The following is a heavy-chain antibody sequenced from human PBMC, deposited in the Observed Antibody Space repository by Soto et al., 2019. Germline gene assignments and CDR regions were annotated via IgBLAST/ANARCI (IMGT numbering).Heavy chain of an antibody. V-gene: IGHV1-46*01. D-gene: IGHD2-15*01. Sequence: QVQLVQSGAEVKKPGASVKVSCKASGYTFTSYYMHWVRQAPGQGLEWMGIINPSGGSTSYAQKFQGRVTMTRDTSTSTVYMELSSLRSEDTAVYYCASGLLMGDPNNWFDPWGQGTLVTVSS. CDR3: ASGLLMGDPNNWFDP. J-gene: IGHJ5*02. CDR1: GYTFTSYY. CDR2: INPSGGST.